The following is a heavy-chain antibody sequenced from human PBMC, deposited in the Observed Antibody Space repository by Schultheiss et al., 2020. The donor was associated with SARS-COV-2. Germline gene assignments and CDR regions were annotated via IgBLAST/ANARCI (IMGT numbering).Heavy chain of an antibody. CDR2: IYHTGST. CDR1: TYSISSAHY. V-gene: IGHV4-38-2*01. Sequence: SETLSLTCSVSTYSISSAHYWAWIRQPPGKGLEWIGHIYHTGSTYYKPSLKSRVTISIGTSERQSSLNLNSVAAADTAIYYCATQVQYRDSGAFDIWGQGTLVTVSS. CDR3: ATQVQYRDSGAFDI. J-gene: IGHJ3*02. D-gene: IGHD4-17*01.